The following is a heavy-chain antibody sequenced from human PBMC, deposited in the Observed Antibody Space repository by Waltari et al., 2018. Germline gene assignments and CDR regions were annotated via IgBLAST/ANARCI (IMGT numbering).Heavy chain of an antibody. Sequence: QVQLVESGGGVVQPGRSLRLSCAASGFTFSSYAMHWVRQAPGKRLEWVAVISYDGSNKYYADSVKGRFTISRDNSKNTLYLQMNSLRAEDTAVYYCARDPNGYCSGGSCYSGSDYWGQGTLVTVSS. CDR2: ISYDGSNK. V-gene: IGHV3-30-3*01. CDR3: ARDPNGYCSGGSCYSGSDY. J-gene: IGHJ4*02. CDR1: GFTFSSYA. D-gene: IGHD2-15*01.